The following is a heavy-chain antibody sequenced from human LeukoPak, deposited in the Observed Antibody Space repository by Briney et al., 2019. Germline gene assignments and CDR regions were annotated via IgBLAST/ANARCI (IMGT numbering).Heavy chain of an antibody. CDR2: IIPIFGTA. V-gene: IGHV1-69*13. D-gene: IGHD2-15*01. Sequence: SVKVSCKASGGTFSSYAISWVRQAPGQGLEWMGGIIPIFGTANYAQKFQGRVTITADESTSTAYMELSSLRSEDTAVYYCARLPCSGGSCTRSDYWGQGTLVTVSS. J-gene: IGHJ4*02. CDR3: ARLPCSGGSCTRSDY. CDR1: GGTFSSYA.